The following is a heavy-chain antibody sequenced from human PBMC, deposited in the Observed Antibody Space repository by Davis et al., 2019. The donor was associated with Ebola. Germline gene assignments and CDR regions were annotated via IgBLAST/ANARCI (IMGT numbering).Heavy chain of an antibody. D-gene: IGHD6-13*01. J-gene: IGHJ4*02. Sequence: PGGSLRLSCAASGFTFSSYAMHWVRQAPGKGLEWVAVISYDGSNKYYADSVKGRFTISRDNSKNTLYLQMNSLRAEDTAVYYCARDAAAGNFDYWGQGTLVTVSS. CDR1: GFTFSSYA. CDR3: ARDAAAGNFDY. V-gene: IGHV3-30-3*01. CDR2: ISYDGSNK.